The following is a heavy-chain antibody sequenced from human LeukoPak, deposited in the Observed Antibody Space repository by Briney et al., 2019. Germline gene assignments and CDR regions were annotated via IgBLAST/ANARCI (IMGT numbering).Heavy chain of an antibody. Sequence: ASVKVSCKASGYTFNGYYMHWVRQAPGRGLEWMGWINPNSGGTNYAQKFQGSVTMTRDTSISTAYMELSRLRSDDTAVYYCARESAVAGTGYWGQGTLVTVSS. D-gene: IGHD6-19*01. CDR1: GYTFNGYY. CDR2: INPNSGGT. J-gene: IGHJ4*02. CDR3: ARESAVAGTGY. V-gene: IGHV1-2*02.